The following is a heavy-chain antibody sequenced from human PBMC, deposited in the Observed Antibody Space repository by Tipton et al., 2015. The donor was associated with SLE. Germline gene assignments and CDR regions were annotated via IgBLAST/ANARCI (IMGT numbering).Heavy chain of an antibody. V-gene: IGHV3-7*01. CDR3: ARDRTEGGYSGSFDL. Sequence: SLRLSCAASGFTFSSYWMSWVRQAPGKGLEWVANIKQDGSEKYYVDSVKGRFTISRDNAKNSLYLQMNSLRAEDTAVYYCARDRTEGGYSGSFDLWGRGTLVTVSS. D-gene: IGHD5-12*01. J-gene: IGHJ2*01. CDR1: GFTFSSYW. CDR2: IKQDGSEK.